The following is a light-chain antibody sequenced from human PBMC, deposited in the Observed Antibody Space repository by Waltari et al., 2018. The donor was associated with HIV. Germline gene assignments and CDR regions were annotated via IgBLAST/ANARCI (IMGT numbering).Light chain of an antibody. CDR1: SGSIASNY. CDR3: QSYDNENPVL. Sequence: NFMLTQPHSVSESPGKTVTISCTRSSGSIASNYVPPPQQRPGSSPTTVIYKDDQRPSGVPDRFSGSIDSSSNSASLTISGLRTEDEADYYCQSYDNENPVLFGGGTKLTVL. CDR2: KDD. V-gene: IGLV6-57*01. J-gene: IGLJ2*01.